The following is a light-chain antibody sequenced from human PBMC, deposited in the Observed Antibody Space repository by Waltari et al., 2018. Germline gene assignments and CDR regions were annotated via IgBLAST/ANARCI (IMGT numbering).Light chain of an antibody. V-gene: IGKV1-12*01. Sequence: DIQMTQSPSSVSASVGDRVTITCRAFQAISSWLAWYQQKPGKAPKLLIYAASSLQSGGPSRFSGSGFGTDFTLTISSLQPEDFATYFCQQFDTFPLTFGQGTRLEIK. CDR1: QAISSW. J-gene: IGKJ5*01. CDR2: AAS. CDR3: QQFDTFPLT.